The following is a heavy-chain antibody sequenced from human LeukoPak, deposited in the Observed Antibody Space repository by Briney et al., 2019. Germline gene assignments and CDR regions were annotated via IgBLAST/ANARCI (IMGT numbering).Heavy chain of an antibody. CDR2: ISWNSGSI. CDR3: AKDMGSGSSGYYYYMDV. V-gene: IGHV3-9*01. Sequence: PGGSLRLSCAASGFTFDDYAMHWVRQAPAKGLEWVSGISWNSGSIGYADSVKGRFTISRDNAKNSLYLQMNSLRAEDTALYYCAKDMGSGSSGYYYYMDVWGKGTTVTISS. D-gene: IGHD3-10*01. CDR1: GFTFDDYA. J-gene: IGHJ6*03.